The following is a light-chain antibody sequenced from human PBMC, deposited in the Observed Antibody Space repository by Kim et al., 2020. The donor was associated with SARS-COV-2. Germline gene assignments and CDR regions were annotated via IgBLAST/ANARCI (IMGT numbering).Light chain of an antibody. CDR1: SSDVGGYNF. CDR3: SSYAGTNNFYV. Sequence: QSVTISCTGTSSDVGGYNFVSWHQQHPGKAPKLIIYDVNKRTSGVPNRFSGSKSGNTASLTVSWLQAEDEADYYCSSYAGTNNFYVFGTGTKVTVL. V-gene: IGLV2-8*01. CDR2: DVN. J-gene: IGLJ1*01.